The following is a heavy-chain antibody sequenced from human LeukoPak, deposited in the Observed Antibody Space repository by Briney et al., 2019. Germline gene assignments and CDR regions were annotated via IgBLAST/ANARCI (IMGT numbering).Heavy chain of an antibody. J-gene: IGHJ4*02. Sequence: PSETLSLTCTVSGGSISSYYWNRIRQPAGKGLEWIGRIYTGGSTNYNPSLKSRVTMSVDTSKNQFSLKLSSVTAADTAMYYCAIDISGLNFDYWGQGTLVTVSS. CDR3: AIDISGLNFDY. D-gene: IGHD3-22*01. CDR1: GGSISSYY. CDR2: IYTGGST. V-gene: IGHV4-4*07.